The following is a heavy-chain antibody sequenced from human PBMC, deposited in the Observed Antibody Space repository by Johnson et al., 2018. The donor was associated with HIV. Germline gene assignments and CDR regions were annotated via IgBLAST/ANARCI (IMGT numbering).Heavy chain of an antibody. J-gene: IGHJ3*02. V-gene: IGHV3-74*02. D-gene: IGHD3-9*01. CDR3: ARAPSRLRYFDWSDDAFDI. CDR1: GFTFSNHW. Sequence: VQLVESGGGLVQSGGSLRLSCAASGFTFSNHWMHWVRQAPGKGLVWVSRINSDGSSTSYADSVKGRFTISRDNAKNTLYLQMNSLRAEDTAVYYCARAPSRLRYFDWSDDAFDIWGQGTMVTVSS. CDR2: INSDGSST.